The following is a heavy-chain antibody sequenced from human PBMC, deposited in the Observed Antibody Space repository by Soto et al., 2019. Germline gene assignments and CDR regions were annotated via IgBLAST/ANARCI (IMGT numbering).Heavy chain of an antibody. V-gene: IGHV1-69*13. CDR2: IIPIFGTA. Sequence: SVKVSCKASGGTFSSYAISWVRQAPGQGLEWMGGIIPIFGTANYAQKFQGRVAITADESTSTAYMELSSLRSEDTAVYYCARDYRRDSWFDPWGQGTLVTVSS. D-gene: IGHD2-15*01. CDR3: ARDYRRDSWFDP. CDR1: GGTFSSYA. J-gene: IGHJ5*02.